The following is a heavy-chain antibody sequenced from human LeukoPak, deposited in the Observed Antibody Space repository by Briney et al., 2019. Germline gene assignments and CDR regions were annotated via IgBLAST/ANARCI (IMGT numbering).Heavy chain of an antibody. J-gene: IGHJ4*01. D-gene: IGHD3-10*01. CDR3: ARDHYGSGSYKAYFDY. CDR1: DASVTTYS. V-gene: IGHV4-4*07. CDR2: VYSSGAT. Sequence: SETLSLTCTVSDASVTTYSWSWLRQPAGKGLEWIGRVYSSGATKYNPSLKSRVTISADTSKNQFSLKLLSVTAADTAVYYCARDHYGSGSYKAYFDYWGHGIQVTVSS.